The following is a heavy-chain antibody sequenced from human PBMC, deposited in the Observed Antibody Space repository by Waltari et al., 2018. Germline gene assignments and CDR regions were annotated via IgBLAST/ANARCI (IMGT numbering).Heavy chain of an antibody. CDR3: ARDRYCSGGSCYFGY. Sequence: QVQLQESGPGLVKPSATLSLTCTVSGGSVSSGSYYWSWIRQPPGKGLEWIGYIYYSGSTNYNPSLKSRVTISVDTSKNQFSLKLSSVTAADTAVYYCARDRYCSGGSCYFGYWGQGTLVTVSS. CDR2: IYYSGST. CDR1: GGSVSSGSYY. J-gene: IGHJ4*02. V-gene: IGHV4-61*01. D-gene: IGHD2-15*01.